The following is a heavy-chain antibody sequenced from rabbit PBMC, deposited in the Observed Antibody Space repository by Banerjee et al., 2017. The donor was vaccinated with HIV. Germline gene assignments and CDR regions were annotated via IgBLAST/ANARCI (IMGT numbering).Heavy chain of an antibody. J-gene: IGHJ3*01. V-gene: IGHV1S40*01. CDR1: GFSFSSGYY. D-gene: IGHD4-1*01. CDR2: IYTGNGGT. Sequence: QSLEESGGDLVKPGASLTLTCTASGFSFSSGYYMCWVRQAPGKGLEWIGYIYTGNGGTVYASWAKGRFTISKTSSTTVTLQMTSLTAADTATYFCARGVDWGIRLDLWGPGTLVTVS. CDR3: ARGVDWGIRLDL.